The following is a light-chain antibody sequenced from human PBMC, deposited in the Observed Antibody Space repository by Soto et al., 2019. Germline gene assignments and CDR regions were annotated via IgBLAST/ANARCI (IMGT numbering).Light chain of an antibody. V-gene: IGLV1-44*01. Sequence: QSVLTQPPSASGTPGQTVTISCSGSSSNIGLNDVHWYRQLSGTAPQILIYDTNQQATVVPDRFSGSRSGTSASLAIHGLQSEDEADYHCASWDDSLNGPVFGGGTKVTVL. CDR1: SSNIGLND. J-gene: IGLJ2*01. CDR3: ASWDDSLNGPV. CDR2: DTN.